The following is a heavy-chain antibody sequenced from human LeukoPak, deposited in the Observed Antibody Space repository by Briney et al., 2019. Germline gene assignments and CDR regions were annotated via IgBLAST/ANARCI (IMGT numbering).Heavy chain of an antibody. CDR2: IYISGST. J-gene: IGHJ3*02. CDR1: GGSISSYH. D-gene: IGHD6-6*01. Sequence: SETLSLTCTVSGGSISSYHWSWIRQPAGKGLEWIGRIYISGSTNYNPSLKSRVTMSVDTSKNQFSLKLSSVTAADTAVYYCARDYSSSSGKAFDIWGQGTMVTVSS. CDR3: ARDYSSSSGKAFDI. V-gene: IGHV4-4*07.